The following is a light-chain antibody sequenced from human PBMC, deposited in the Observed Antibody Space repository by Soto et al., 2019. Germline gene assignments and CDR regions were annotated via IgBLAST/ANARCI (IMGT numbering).Light chain of an antibody. CDR1: QSISSR. V-gene: IGKV1-5*03. J-gene: IGKJ1*01. CDR2: EAS. Sequence: DIQMTQSPSTLSASVGDRVTITYRASQSISSRLAWYQLKPGKAPKLLIYEASSLESGVPLRFSGRGSGTEFTLTISSLQPDDFATYFCQQYNTYSQMWTFGQGTKVAIK. CDR3: QQYNTYSQMWT.